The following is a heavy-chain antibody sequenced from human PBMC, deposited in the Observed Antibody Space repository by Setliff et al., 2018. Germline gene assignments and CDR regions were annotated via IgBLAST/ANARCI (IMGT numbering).Heavy chain of an antibody. CDR3: ARDHPTYYYDSRGLGS. D-gene: IGHD3-22*01. V-gene: IGHV4-61*01. CDR2: IYYSGTT. CDR1: GDSVNSGNYY. J-gene: IGHJ5*02. Sequence: SETLSLTCTVSGDSVNSGNYYWNWIRQPPGKGLEWIGCIYYSGTTNYNPSLKSRVTISVDTSRNQFSLKLTSVTAADTAVYYCARDHPTYYYDSRGLGSWGQGTLVTVSS.